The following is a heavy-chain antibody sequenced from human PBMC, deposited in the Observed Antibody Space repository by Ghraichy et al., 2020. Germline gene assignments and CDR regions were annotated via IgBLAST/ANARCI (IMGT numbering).Heavy chain of an antibody. CDR1: GGSFSGYY. CDR3: ARATLVVRGVMNWFDP. Sequence: SETLSLTCAVYGGSFSGYYWSWIRQPPGKGLEWIGEINHSGSTNYNPSLKSRVTISVDTSKNQFSLKLSSVTAADTAVYYCARATLVVRGVMNWFDPWGQGTLVTVSS. D-gene: IGHD3-10*01. J-gene: IGHJ5*02. CDR2: INHSGST. V-gene: IGHV4-34*01.